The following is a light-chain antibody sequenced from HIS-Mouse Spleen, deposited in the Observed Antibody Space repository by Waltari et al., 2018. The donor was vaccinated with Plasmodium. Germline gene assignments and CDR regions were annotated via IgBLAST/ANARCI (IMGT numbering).Light chain of an antibody. V-gene: IGKV3-15*01. J-gene: IGKJ3*01. CDR2: GAS. CDR1: PSVSSN. CDR3: QQYKNWSFT. Sequence: EIVMTQSPASLSVSPGERATLSCKASPSVSSNLSWYQQKPGQAPRLLIYGASTRATGIPAMCSGSVSGTEFTLTISSLRSEDYTVYYCQQYKNWSFTFGAGTKVDIK.